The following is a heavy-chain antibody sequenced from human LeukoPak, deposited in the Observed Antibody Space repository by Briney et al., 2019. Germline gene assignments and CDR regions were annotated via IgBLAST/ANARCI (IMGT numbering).Heavy chain of an antibody. CDR2: INPSGGST. D-gene: IGHD3-10*01. J-gene: IGHJ4*02. V-gene: IGHV1-46*01. CDR1: GYTFSKYY. Sequence: ASVKVSCKASGYTFSKYYMHWVRQAPGQGLEWMGIINPSGGSTSYAQRLQGRVTMTRDTSTSTVYMELSSLRSEDTALYYCARDAEYYGSGRYYKSPLRYWGQGTLVTVSS. CDR3: ARDAEYYGSGRYYKSPLRY.